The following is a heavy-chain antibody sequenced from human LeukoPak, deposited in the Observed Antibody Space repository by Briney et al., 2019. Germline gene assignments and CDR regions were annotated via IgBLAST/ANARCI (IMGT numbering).Heavy chain of an antibody. CDR3: ARRYGSSWPFDY. V-gene: IGHV4-39*01. CDR1: GGSISSYY. Sequence: SETLSLTCTVSGGSISSYYWGWIRQPPGKGLEWIGSIYYSGSTYYNPSLKSRVTISVDTSKNQFSLKLSSVTAADTAVYYCARRYGSSWPFDYWGQGTLVTVSS. CDR2: IYYSGST. D-gene: IGHD6-13*01. J-gene: IGHJ4*02.